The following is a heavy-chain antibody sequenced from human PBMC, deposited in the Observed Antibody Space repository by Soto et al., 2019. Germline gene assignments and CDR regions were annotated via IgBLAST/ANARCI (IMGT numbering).Heavy chain of an antibody. J-gene: IGHJ4*02. CDR2: VSQDGTA. V-gene: IGHV3-23*01. D-gene: IGHD4-17*01. CDR3: AKDVRPDGVWDCDY. CDR1: GFTFSTYT. Sequence: VQLLESGGGLAQPGGSLRLSCAASGFTFSTYTMAWVRQAPGRGTEWVAGVSQDGTAHYADSVKGRFTISRDNSRDTVYLKMITLRGEDTAVYYCAKDVRPDGVWDCDYWGKGTLVTVSS.